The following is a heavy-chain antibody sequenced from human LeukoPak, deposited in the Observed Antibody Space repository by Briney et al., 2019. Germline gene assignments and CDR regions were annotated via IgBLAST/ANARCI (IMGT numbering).Heavy chain of an antibody. Sequence: PSETLSLTCTVSGYSISSGYYWGWIRQPPGKGLEWIGSIYHSGSTYYNPFLKSRVTISVDTSKNQFSLKLSSVTAADTAVYYCARLSGRYYDSPFDYWGQGTLVTVSS. CDR2: IYHSGST. CDR1: GYSISSGYY. V-gene: IGHV4-38-2*02. CDR3: ARLSGRYYDSPFDY. J-gene: IGHJ4*02. D-gene: IGHD3-22*01.